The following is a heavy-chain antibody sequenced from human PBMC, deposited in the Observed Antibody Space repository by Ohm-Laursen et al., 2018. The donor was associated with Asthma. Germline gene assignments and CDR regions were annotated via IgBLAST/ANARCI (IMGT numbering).Heavy chain of an antibody. CDR1: GYSLSSNA. Sequence: ASVKVSCKASGYSLSSNAISWGRQAPGQRPEWMGWIYIRNTNYAPKFRDRITLSTDTSTNTAYMDLRSLRSDDTAVYYCVRDVVDRFDFWGQGSLFIVSS. D-gene: IGHD2-21*01. CDR2: IYIRNT. J-gene: IGHJ4*02. CDR3: VRDVVDRFDF. V-gene: IGHV1-18*04.